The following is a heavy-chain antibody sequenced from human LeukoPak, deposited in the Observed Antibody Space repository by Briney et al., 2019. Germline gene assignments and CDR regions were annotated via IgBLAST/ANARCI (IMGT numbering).Heavy chain of an antibody. CDR3: ARRGFDP. V-gene: IGHV1-2*02. Sequence: ASVKVSCKASGGTFSSYAISWVRQAPGQGLEWMGWINPNSGGTNYAQKFQGRVTMTRDTSISTAYMELSRLRSDDTAVYYCARRGFDPWGQGTLVTVSS. CDR1: GGTFSSYA. CDR2: INPNSGGT. J-gene: IGHJ5*02.